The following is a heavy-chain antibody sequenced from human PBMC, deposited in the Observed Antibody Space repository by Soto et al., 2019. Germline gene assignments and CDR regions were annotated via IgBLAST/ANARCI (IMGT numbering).Heavy chain of an antibody. V-gene: IGHV1-2*02. Sequence: ASVKGSCKASGYTFTGYYMHWVRQATGQGLEWMGWINPNSGGTNYAQKFQGRVTMTRDTSISTAYMELSRLRSDDTAVYYCARGGPIXVVPAAILAYYYYGMDVWGQGTTVTVSS. CDR1: GYTFTGYY. CDR3: ARGGPIXVVPAAILAYYYYGMDV. D-gene: IGHD2-2*02. J-gene: IGHJ6*02. CDR2: INPNSGGT.